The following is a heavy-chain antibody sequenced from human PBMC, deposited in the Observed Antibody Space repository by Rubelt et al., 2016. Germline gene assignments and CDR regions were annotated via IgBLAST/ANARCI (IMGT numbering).Heavy chain of an antibody. Sequence: DVQLLESGGGLVQPGGSLRLSCAASGFTFSSYAMNWVRQAPGKGLEWVSSMSGSTTYIYYADSVKGRFTISRDNAKNSLYLQMNSLRAEDTAVYYCARGAERLDVWGPGTTVTVSS. V-gene: IGHV3-21*01. CDR3: ARGAERLDV. CDR1: GFTFSSYA. J-gene: IGHJ6*02. CDR2: MSGSTTYI.